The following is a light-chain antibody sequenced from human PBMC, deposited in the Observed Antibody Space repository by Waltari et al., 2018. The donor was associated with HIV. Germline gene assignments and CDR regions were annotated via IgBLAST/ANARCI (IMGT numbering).Light chain of an antibody. CDR1: SGPSSNA. CDR3: QTWGTGIAV. CDR2: VNSDDSH. V-gene: IGLV4-69*01. Sequence: QPVLTQPPSASGLLGASVKLTCTLSSGPSSNAIAWHQQQPEKGPRFLMKVNSDDSHNRGAGIPDRFSGSTYGAERYLTISSLQSEDEADYYCQTWGTGIAVFGGGTKLTVL. J-gene: IGLJ3*02.